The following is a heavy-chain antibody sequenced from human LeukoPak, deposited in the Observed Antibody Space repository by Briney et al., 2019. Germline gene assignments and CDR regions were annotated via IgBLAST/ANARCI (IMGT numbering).Heavy chain of an antibody. CDR1: GFTFSSYA. CDR2: ISSNGGST. Sequence: GGSLRLSCAASGFTFSSYAMHWVRQAPGKGLEYVSAISSNGGSTYYANSVKGRFTISRDNSKNTLYLQMGSLRAEDMAVYYCARELKSSGWNKIGYDYWGQGTLVTVSS. CDR3: ARELKSSGWNKIGYDY. J-gene: IGHJ4*02. V-gene: IGHV3-64*01. D-gene: IGHD6-19*01.